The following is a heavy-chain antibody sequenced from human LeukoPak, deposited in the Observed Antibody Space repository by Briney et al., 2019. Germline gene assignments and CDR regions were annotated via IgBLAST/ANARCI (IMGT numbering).Heavy chain of an antibody. D-gene: IGHD3-10*01. V-gene: IGHV4-59*08. Sequence: SETLSLTCTVSGGSITSYYWSWIRQPPGKGLEWIGYIYNRGSTNYNPSLKSRVTISVDTSKNQFSLKLSSVTAADTAVYYCARCEGLIGSVEYYFDYWGQGTLVIVSS. J-gene: IGHJ4*02. CDR1: GGSITSYY. CDR3: ARCEGLIGSVEYYFDY. CDR2: IYNRGST.